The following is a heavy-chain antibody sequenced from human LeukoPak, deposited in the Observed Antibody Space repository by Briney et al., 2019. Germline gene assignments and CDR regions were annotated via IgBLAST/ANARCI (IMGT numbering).Heavy chain of an antibody. CDR3: AKDQGIAVAGHHFDY. V-gene: IGHV3-33*06. CDR1: GFTFSSYG. CDR2: IWYDGSNK. D-gene: IGHD6-19*01. Sequence: GGSLRLSCAESGFTFSSYGMHWVRQAPGKGLEWVAVIWYDGSNKYYADSVKGRFTISRDNSKNTLYLQMNSLRAEDTAVYYCAKDQGIAVAGHHFDYWGQGTLVTVSS. J-gene: IGHJ4*02.